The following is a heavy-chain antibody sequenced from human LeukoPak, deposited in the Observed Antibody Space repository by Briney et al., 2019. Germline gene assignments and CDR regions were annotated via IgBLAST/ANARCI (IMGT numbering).Heavy chain of an antibody. J-gene: IGHJ4*02. CDR3: ARGGMTSPRTFIVLPAAMHPHAFDI. D-gene: IGHD2-2*01. Sequence: ASVKVSCKASGYTFTSYGISWVRQAPGQGLEWMGWISAYNGNTNYAQKLQGRVTMTTDTSTSTAYMELRSLRSDDTAVYYCARGGMTSPRTFIVLPAAMHPHAFDIWGQGTLVTVSS. V-gene: IGHV1-18*01. CDR2: ISAYNGNT. CDR1: GYTFTSYG.